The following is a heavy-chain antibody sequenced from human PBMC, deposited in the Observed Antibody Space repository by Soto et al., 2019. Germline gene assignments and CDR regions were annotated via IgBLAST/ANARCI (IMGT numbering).Heavy chain of an antibody. J-gene: IGHJ6*02. CDR1: GGTISRYY. V-gene: IGHV4-59*01. CDR3: ARDLWGYCGTGCYPLDV. Sequence: QVQLQESGPGLVKPSETLSLTCTVSGGTISRYYWSWIRQPPGKGLEWIGYMYNTGSTGYNPSFKSRVTISVDKSKNRVSLNLNAVNAADTAVPDCARDLWGYCGTGCYPLDVWGQGTTVTVSS. D-gene: IGHD2-21*02. CDR2: MYNTGST.